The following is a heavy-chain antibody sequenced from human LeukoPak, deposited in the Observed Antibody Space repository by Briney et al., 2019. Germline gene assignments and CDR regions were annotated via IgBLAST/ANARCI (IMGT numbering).Heavy chain of an antibody. D-gene: IGHD2-8*01. CDR3: ARENYCTNGVCWAFDP. Sequence: SSETLSLTCTVSGGSISSSDYYWGWIRQPPGKGLEWIGNIYYTGSTSYNSSLKSRVTISIDTSKNQFSLQLSSVTAADTAVYFCARENYCTNGVCWAFDPWGQGTLVSVSS. CDR1: GGSISSSDYY. J-gene: IGHJ5*02. CDR2: IYYTGST. V-gene: IGHV4-39*07.